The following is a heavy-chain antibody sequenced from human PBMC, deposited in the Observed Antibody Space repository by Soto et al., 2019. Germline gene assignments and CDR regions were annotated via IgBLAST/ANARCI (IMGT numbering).Heavy chain of an antibody. CDR2: IYYSGDT. CDR3: ARTSYYDSSGYSSNWYFDL. V-gene: IGHV4-34*01. Sequence: QVQLQQWGAGLLKPSETLSLTCAVYGGSFSGYYWSWIRQPPGKGLEWIGYIYYSGDTFYNPSLKSRVTMSVDTSKNQFSLKLSSVTAVDTAVYYCARTSYYDSSGYSSNWYFDLWGRGTLVTVSS. J-gene: IGHJ2*01. CDR1: GGSFSGYY. D-gene: IGHD3-22*01.